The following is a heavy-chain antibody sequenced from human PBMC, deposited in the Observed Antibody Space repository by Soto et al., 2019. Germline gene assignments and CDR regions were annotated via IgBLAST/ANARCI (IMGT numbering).Heavy chain of an antibody. CDR2: IKRDGSEK. J-gene: IGHJ4*02. V-gene: IGHV3-7*02. CDR3: ATRPPDETYYGVFDY. Sequence: PGGSLRLSCTVSGLTFSNHWMTWVRQAPGKGLEWVANIKRDGSEKSYVDSVKGRFSVSRDNTKNSLYLQMNNLRAEDTAVYYCATRPPDETYYGVFDYWGRGAPVTVSS. CDR1: GLTFSNHW. D-gene: IGHD3-10*01.